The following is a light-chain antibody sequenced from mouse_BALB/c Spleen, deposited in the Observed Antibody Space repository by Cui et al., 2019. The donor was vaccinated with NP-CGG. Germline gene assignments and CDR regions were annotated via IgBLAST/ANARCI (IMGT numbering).Light chain of an antibody. CDR1: TGAVTTSNY. CDR3: ALWYSNHWV. V-gene: IGLV1*01. CDR2: GTN. J-gene: IGLJ1*01. Sequence: QAAVTPESALTTSPGEKVTLTCRSSTGAVTTSNYANWVQEKPDHLFTGLIGGTNNRAPGVPARFSGSLIGDKAALTITGAQTEDEAIYFCALWYSNHWVFGGGTKLTVL.